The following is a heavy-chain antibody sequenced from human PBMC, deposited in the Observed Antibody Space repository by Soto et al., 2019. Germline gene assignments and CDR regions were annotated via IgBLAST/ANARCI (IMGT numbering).Heavy chain of an antibody. CDR3: ARDMVGGYSYGLAYYYGMDV. V-gene: IGHV1-2*02. Sequence: GASVKVSCEASGYTFTGYYMHWVRQAPGQGLEWMGWINPNSGGTNYAQKFQGRVTMTRDTSISTAYMELSRLRSDDTAVYYCARDMVGGYSYGLAYYYGMDVWGQGTTVNVSS. D-gene: IGHD5-18*01. J-gene: IGHJ6*02. CDR2: INPNSGGT. CDR1: GYTFTGYY.